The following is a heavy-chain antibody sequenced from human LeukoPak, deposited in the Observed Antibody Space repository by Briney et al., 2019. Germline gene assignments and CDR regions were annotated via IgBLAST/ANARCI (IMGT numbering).Heavy chain of an antibody. CDR3: ARGHGYYYDSTGTRFDY. D-gene: IGHD3-22*01. CDR2: ISAYNGNT. Sequence: ASVKASCKASGYSFTNYGISWVRQAPGQGLEYMGWISAYNGNTYYAQKLQGRVTMTTDTSTSTAYMELGSLRSDDTAVYYCARGHGYYYDSTGTRFDYWGQGTLVTVSS. J-gene: IGHJ4*02. CDR1: GYSFTNYG. V-gene: IGHV1-18*01.